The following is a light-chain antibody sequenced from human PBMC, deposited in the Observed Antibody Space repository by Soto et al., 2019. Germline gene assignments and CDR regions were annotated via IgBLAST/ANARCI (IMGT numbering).Light chain of an antibody. V-gene: IGLV1-44*01. CDR3: AAWDDSLNAWV. CDR2: NNN. J-gene: IGLJ3*02. Sequence: QSALTQPPSASGTPGQRVTISCSGSSSNIGTNTVNWYQQLPGTAPKLLIYNNNQRPSGVPDRISGSKSGTSASLAISGLQSEDEADYYCAAWDDSLNAWVFGGGTKLTVL. CDR1: SSNIGTNT.